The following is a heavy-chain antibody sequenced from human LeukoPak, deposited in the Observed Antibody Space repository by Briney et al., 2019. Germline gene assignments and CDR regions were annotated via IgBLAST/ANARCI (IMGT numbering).Heavy chain of an antibody. CDR2: ISHDGSNK. Sequence: PGGSLRLSCAASGLTLSSYGMHWVRQAPGKGLEWVAVISHDGSNKYYADSVKGRFTISRDNAKNTLYLQMNSLRAEDTAVYYCATDSGGSPFDYWGQGTLVTVSS. CDR1: GLTLSSYG. V-gene: IGHV3-30*03. J-gene: IGHJ4*02. D-gene: IGHD1-26*01. CDR3: ATDSGGSPFDY.